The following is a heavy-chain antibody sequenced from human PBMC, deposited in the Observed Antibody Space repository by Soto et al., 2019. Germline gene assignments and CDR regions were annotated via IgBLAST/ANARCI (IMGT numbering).Heavy chain of an antibody. Sequence: GGSLRLSCAASGFTFSSYAMNWVRQAPGKGLEWVSAISGSGGSTYYADSVKGRFTISRDKSKNTLYLQMDSLRAEDTAVYYCAKGRYSGTYYPGYWGQGTLVTVSS. CDR1: GFTFSSYA. CDR3: AKGRYSGTYYPGY. V-gene: IGHV3-23*01. CDR2: ISGSGGST. J-gene: IGHJ4*02. D-gene: IGHD1-26*01.